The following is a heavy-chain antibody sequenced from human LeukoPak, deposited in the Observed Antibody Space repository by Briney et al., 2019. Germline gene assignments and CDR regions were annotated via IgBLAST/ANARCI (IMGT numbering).Heavy chain of an antibody. V-gene: IGHV4-59*01. J-gene: IGHJ3*02. D-gene: IGHD3-10*01. CDR2: IYYSGST. CDR3: AKDRGLDAFDI. Sequence: SETLSLTCTVSGGSISSYYWSWIRQPPGKGLEWIGYIYYSGSTNYNPSLKSRVTISVDTSKSQFSLKLSSVTAADTAVYYCAKDRGLDAFDIWGQGTLVTVSS. CDR1: GGSISSYY.